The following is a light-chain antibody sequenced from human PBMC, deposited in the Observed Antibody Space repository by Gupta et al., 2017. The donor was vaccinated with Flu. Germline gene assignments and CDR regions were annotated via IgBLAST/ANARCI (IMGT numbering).Light chain of an antibody. CDR3: QQENGTPRT. Sequence: SLGESATINCKSSQSGWRDYHKNNALAWYQQKPGQPPKLLIYGASTRGCGVPDRFSGRGSGTDFTLTIDSQQAEDVAVYYCQQENGTPRTFGQGTKV. V-gene: IGKV4-1*01. CDR1: QSGWRDYHKNNA. CDR2: GAS. J-gene: IGKJ1*01.